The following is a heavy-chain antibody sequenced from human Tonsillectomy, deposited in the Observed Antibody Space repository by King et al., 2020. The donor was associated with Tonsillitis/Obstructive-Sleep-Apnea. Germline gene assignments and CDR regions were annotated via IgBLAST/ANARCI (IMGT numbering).Heavy chain of an antibody. D-gene: IGHD3-10*01. J-gene: IGHJ6*03. Sequence: VQLVESGGGLVQPGGSLRLSCAASGFTFSSYDMHWVRQATGKGLEWVSAIGTAGDTYYPGSVKGRLTISRENAKNPLYLQMNSLRAGDTAVYYCARGGDGAADYYMDVWGKGATVTASS. CDR2: IGTAGDT. CDR1: GFTFSSYD. CDR3: ARGGDGAADYYMDV. V-gene: IGHV3-13*01.